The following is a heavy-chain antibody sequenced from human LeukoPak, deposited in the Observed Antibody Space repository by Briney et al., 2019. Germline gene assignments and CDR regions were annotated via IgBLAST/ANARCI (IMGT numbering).Heavy chain of an antibody. D-gene: IGHD1-7*01. V-gene: IGHV3-23*01. CDR2: ISGSAGNT. J-gene: IGHJ6*02. CDR1: GFTFGSYA. CDR3: AKGDRDFGITGTTEDYGMDV. Sequence: GGSLRLSCAASGFTFGSYAMSWVRQAPGKGLEWVSAISGSAGNTYYADSVKGRFTISRDNSKNTLYLQMNSLRAEDTAVYYCAKGDRDFGITGTTEDYGMDVWGQGTTVTVSS.